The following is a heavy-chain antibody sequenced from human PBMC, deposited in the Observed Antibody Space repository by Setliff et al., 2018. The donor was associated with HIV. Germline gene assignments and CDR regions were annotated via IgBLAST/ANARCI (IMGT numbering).Heavy chain of an antibody. CDR3: ARLGSGWSDSYYYAMDV. J-gene: IGHJ6*02. V-gene: IGHV1-18*01. Sequence: ASVKVSCKASGYTFKTYGISWVRQAPGHGLEWMGWISPYNGHTNYAQNFQGRVTMTIDTSTSRAYMELKSLISDDTAAYFCARLGSGWSDSYYYAMDVWGQGTAVTVSS. CDR1: GYTFKTYG. D-gene: IGHD6-19*01. CDR2: ISPYNGHT.